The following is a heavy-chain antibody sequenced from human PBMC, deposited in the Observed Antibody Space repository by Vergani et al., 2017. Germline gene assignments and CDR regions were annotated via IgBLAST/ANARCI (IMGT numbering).Heavy chain of an antibody. Sequence: QVQLQESGPGLVKPSQTLSLTCTVSGGSISSGGYYWSWIRQHPGKGLEWIGYIYYSGSTYYNPSLESRVTISVDTSKNQFSLKLSSMAAADTAVYYCARRYNWNYAFDYWGQGTLVTVSS. CDR1: GGSISSGGYY. J-gene: IGHJ4*02. CDR3: ARRYNWNYAFDY. V-gene: IGHV4-31*03. D-gene: IGHD1-7*01. CDR2: IYYSGST.